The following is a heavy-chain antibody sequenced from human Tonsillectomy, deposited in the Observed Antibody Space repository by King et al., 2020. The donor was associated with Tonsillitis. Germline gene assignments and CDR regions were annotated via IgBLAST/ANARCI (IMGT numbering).Heavy chain of an antibody. CDR1: GFTFSSYA. Sequence: QLVQSGGGVVQPGRSLRLSCAASGFTFSSYAMHWVRPAPGKGLEWVAVISYDGSNKYYADSVKGRFTISRDNSKNTLYLQMNSLRAEDTAVYSCARGSAAKFDPWGQGILVTVSS. J-gene: IGHJ5*02. CDR3: ARGSAAKFDP. D-gene: IGHD2-2*01. CDR2: ISYDGSNK. V-gene: IGHV3-30*04.